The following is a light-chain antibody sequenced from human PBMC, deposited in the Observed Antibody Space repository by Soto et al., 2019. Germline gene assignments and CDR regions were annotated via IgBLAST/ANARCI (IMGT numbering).Light chain of an antibody. J-gene: IGLJ2*01. CDR2: DVS. V-gene: IGLV2-14*01. CDR1: SSDVGGYNY. CDR3: SSYPSSSTLVV. Sequence: HSALTQPASVSGSPGQSITISCTGTSSDVGGYNYVSWYQQHPGKAPKLMIYDVSNRPSGVSNRFSGSKSGNTASLTISGLQAEDEADYYCSSYPSSSTLVVFGGGTKVTVL.